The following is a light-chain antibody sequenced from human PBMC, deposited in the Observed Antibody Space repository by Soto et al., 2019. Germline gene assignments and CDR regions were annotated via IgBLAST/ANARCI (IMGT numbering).Light chain of an antibody. CDR2: QDS. J-gene: IGLJ2*01. V-gene: IGLV3-1*01. Sequence: SYELTQPPSVSVSPGQTASITCSGDKLGDKYACWYQQKPGQSPVLVIYQDSKRPSGIPERFSGSNSGNTATLTISGTQAMDESDYYCQAWDSSHGVFGGGTQLTV. CDR1: KLGDKY. CDR3: QAWDSSHGV.